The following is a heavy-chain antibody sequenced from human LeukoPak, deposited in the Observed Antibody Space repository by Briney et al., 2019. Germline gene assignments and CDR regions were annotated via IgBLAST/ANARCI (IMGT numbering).Heavy chain of an antibody. CDR3: AREGLGSTYYYYGMDV. Sequence: SVKVSCKASGGTFSSYAISWVRQAPGQGLEWMGGIIPIFGTANYAQKFQGRVTMTTDTSTSTAYMELRSLRSDDTAVYYCAREGLGSTYYYYGMDVWGQGTTVTVSS. D-gene: IGHD6-19*01. CDR1: GGTFSSYA. CDR2: IIPIFGTA. V-gene: IGHV1-69*05. J-gene: IGHJ6*02.